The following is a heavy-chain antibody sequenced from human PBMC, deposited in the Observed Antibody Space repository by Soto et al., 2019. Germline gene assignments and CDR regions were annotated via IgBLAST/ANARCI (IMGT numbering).Heavy chain of an antibody. V-gene: IGHV4-31*03. CDR1: GGSISSGGYY. Sequence: PSETLSLTCTVSGGSISSGGYYWSWIRQHPGKGLEWIGYIYYSGSTHYNPSLKSRVTISVDTSKNQFSLKLSSVTAADTAVYYCARGSDYDSSGYPDYWGQGTTVTVSS. D-gene: IGHD3-22*01. CDR3: ARGSDYDSSGYPDY. J-gene: IGHJ4*03. CDR2: IYYSGST.